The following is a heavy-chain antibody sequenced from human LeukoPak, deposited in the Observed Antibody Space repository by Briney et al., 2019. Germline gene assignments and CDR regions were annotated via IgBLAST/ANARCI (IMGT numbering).Heavy chain of an antibody. V-gene: IGHV1-69*06. CDR3: ATLCCGSYYMDV. D-gene: IGHD2-15*01. Sequence: ALVKVSCKASGGTLNSYVICWVRQAPGQGLEWMGGIIPISGTTNYAQKFQGRVTITADKSTSTAYMELSSLRSEDTAVYYCATLCCGSYYMDVWGKGTTVTVSS. CDR2: IIPISGTT. J-gene: IGHJ6*03. CDR1: GGTLNSYV.